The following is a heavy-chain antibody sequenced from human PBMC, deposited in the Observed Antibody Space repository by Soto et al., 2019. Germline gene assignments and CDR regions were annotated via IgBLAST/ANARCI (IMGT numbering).Heavy chain of an antibody. J-gene: IGHJ4*02. CDR3: ARHHRYCSGDSCYLFDY. CDR1: GGSISSYY. CDR2: ISYSGYT. D-gene: IGHD2-15*01. Sequence: SETLSLTCTVSGGSISSYYWIWLRQPPGEGLEWIGYISYSGYTNYHPSLNSRVTISVDTSKNQFSLKLSSVTAADTAVYYCARHHRYCSGDSCYLFDYWGLGTLVTVSS. V-gene: IGHV4-59*08.